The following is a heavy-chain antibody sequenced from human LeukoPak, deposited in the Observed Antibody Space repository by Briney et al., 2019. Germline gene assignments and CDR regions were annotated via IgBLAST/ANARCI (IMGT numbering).Heavy chain of an antibody. CDR3: ARGRYSSGGFDF. CDR2: TYYRSKWFN. CDR1: GDSLSTNSVV. J-gene: IGHJ4*02. V-gene: IGHV6-1*01. Sequence: HSQTLSLTCALSGDSLSTNSVVWNWLRQSPSRGLEWLGSTYYRSKWFNDSAESVKSRVIINPDTSKNQFSLLLNSVTPDDTAVYYCARGRYSSGGFDFWGQGTLVSVSS. D-gene: IGHD6-19*01.